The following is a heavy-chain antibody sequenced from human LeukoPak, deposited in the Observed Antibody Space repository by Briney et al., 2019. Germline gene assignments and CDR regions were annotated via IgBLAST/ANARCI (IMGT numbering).Heavy chain of an antibody. D-gene: IGHD3-9*01. J-gene: IGHJ4*02. V-gene: IGHV3-48*01. CDR3: ARDPYRDNPGY. CDR2: ISSSSSTM. Sequence: GGSLRLSCAASGFTFSSYSMNWVRQAPGKGLEWVSYISSSSSTMYYADSVKGRFTISRDNAKNSLHLQMSSLRAEDTAVYYCARDPYRDNPGYWGQGTLVTVSS. CDR1: GFTFSSYS.